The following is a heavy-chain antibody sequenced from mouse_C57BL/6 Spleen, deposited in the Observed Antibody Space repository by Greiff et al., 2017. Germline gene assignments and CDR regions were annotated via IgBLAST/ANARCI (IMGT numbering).Heavy chain of an antibody. J-gene: IGHJ1*03. CDR1: GYTFTSYG. CDR3: AREYCAGDRYDFDY. CDR2: IYPTNGYT. Sequence: QVQLQQSGAELARPGASVKLSCKASGYTFTSYGMRWVKQRPGQGLEWIGKIYPTNGYTNYNQKFKSKTTLTVDKSSSTAYMQLSSLTSEDSAVYYCAREYCAGDRYDFDYWGKGTPVTVS. D-gene: IGHD2-14*01. V-gene: IGHV1-64*01.